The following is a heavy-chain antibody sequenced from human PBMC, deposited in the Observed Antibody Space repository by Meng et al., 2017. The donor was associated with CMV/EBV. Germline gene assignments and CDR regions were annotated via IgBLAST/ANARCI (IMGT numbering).Heavy chain of an antibody. Sequence: SVKVSCKASGGTFSSYTISWVRQAPGQGLEWMGRIIPILGIANYAQKFQGRVTITADKSTSTAYMELSRLRSEDTAVYYCAREGGGTAIHYGMDVWGQGTTVTVSS. V-gene: IGHV1-69*04. CDR2: IIPILGIA. J-gene: IGHJ6*02. CDR1: GGTFSSYT. CDR3: AREGGGTAIHYGMDV. D-gene: IGHD5-18*01.